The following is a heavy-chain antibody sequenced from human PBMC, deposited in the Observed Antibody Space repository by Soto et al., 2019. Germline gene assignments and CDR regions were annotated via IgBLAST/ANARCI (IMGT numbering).Heavy chain of an antibody. V-gene: IGHV6-1*01. CDR1: GDSVSSNSAA. CDR3: ARGGSENIAGGSGYSGYDHYQGVLPPDV. J-gene: IGHJ6*02. D-gene: IGHD5-12*01. Sequence: KQSQTLSLTCAISGDSVSSNSAAWNWIRQSPSRGLEWLGRTYYRSKWYNDYAVSVKSRITINPDTSKNQFSLQLNSVTPEDTAVYYCARGGSENIAGGSGYSGYDHYQGVLPPDVWGQGTTVTVSS. CDR2: TYYRSKWYN.